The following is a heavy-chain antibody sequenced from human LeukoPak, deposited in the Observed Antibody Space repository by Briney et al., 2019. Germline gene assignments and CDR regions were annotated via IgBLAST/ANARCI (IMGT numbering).Heavy chain of an antibody. Sequence: KPSETLSLTCTVSGGSISSGDNYWSWIRRPPGKGLEWIGYIYYSGSTYYNPSLKSRVTISVDTSKNQFSLKLSSVTAADTAVYYCARGDLYSSSWHNWGQGTLVTVSS. CDR2: IYYSGST. CDR3: ARGDLYSSSWHN. J-gene: IGHJ4*02. V-gene: IGHV4-30-4*08. D-gene: IGHD6-13*01. CDR1: GGSISSGDNY.